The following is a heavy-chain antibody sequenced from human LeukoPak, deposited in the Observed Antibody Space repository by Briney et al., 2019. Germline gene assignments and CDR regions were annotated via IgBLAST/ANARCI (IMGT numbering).Heavy chain of an antibody. CDR3: DREVRYDFWSGYYIDV. CDR1: GGSITNDDYY. D-gene: IGHD3-3*01. Sequence: PSGTLSLTYTVSGGSITNDDYYWNWIRQPPGKGLEWIGYIYYSGSTYYNPSLTSRVTISIDTSKNQFSLKLSSVTAADTAVYYCDREVRYDFWSGYYIDVWGKGTTVTVSS. J-gene: IGHJ6*03. V-gene: IGHV4-30-4*08. CDR2: IYYSGST.